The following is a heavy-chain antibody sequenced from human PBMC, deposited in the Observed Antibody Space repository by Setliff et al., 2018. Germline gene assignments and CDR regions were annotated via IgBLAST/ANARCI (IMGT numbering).Heavy chain of an antibody. J-gene: IGHJ5*02. CDR2: TYYNGTA. CDR1: GGSISGSHYS. D-gene: IGHD3-3*01. CDR3: AKVITVFGVVIMENWFDP. Sequence: SETLSLTCSVSGGSISGSHYSWVWMRQPPGKRLEWIGSTYYNGTAYYNPSLQSRVAISVDTSKNYFSLDVNSVTAADTAVYYCAKVITVFGVVIMENWFDPWGQGALVTVSS. V-gene: IGHV4-39*02.